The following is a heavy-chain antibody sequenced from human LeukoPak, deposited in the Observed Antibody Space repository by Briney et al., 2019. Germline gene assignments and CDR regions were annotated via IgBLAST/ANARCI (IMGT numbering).Heavy chain of an antibody. CDR2: ISSSSRYI. V-gene: IGHV3-21*01. CDR1: GFTFSSYS. D-gene: IGHD3-22*01. CDR3: AREGYSSGSRTFDY. Sequence: GGSLRLSCAASGFTFSSYSMNWVRQAPGKGLEWVSSISSSSRYIYYADSVKGRFTISRDNAKNSLYLQMNSLRAEDTAVYYCAREGYSSGSRTFDYWGQGTLVTVSS. J-gene: IGHJ4*02.